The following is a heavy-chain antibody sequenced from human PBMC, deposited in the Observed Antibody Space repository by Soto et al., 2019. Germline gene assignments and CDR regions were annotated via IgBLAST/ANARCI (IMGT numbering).Heavy chain of an antibody. D-gene: IGHD6-13*01. CDR3: ARGGAYSSSWYHDY. Sequence: GGSLRLSCAASGFTFSSYGMHWVRQAPGEGLEWVAVIWYDGSNKYYADSVKGRFTISRDNSKNTLYLQMNSLRAEDTAVYYCARGGAYSSSWYHDYWGQGTLVTVSS. V-gene: IGHV3-33*01. CDR1: GFTFSSYG. CDR2: IWYDGSNK. J-gene: IGHJ4*02.